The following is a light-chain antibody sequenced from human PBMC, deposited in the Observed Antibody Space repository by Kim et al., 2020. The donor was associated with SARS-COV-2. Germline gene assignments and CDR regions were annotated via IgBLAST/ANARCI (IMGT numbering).Light chain of an antibody. V-gene: IGLV1-51*01. CDR2: DNN. J-gene: IGLJ2*01. CDR1: NSNIGNNY. Sequence: GQKAPISCSGSNSNIGNNYVSWYQQVPGTAPKLLIYDNNKRPSGNLDRFSGSKSGTSATLGITGLQTGDEADYYCGTWDSSLSAVIFGGGTQLTVL. CDR3: GTWDSSLSAVI.